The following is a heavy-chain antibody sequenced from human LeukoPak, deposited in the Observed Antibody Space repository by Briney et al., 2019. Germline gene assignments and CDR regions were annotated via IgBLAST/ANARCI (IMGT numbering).Heavy chain of an antibody. CDR1: GYTLTELS. CDR3: ATAPTGQQWLVEDY. Sequence: ASVKVSYKVSGYTLTELSMHWVRQAPGKGLEWMGGFDPEDGETIYAQKFQGRVTMTEDTSTDTAYMELSSLRSEDTAVYYCATAPTGQQWLVEDYWGQGTLVTVSS. J-gene: IGHJ4*02. D-gene: IGHD6-19*01. CDR2: FDPEDGET. V-gene: IGHV1-24*01.